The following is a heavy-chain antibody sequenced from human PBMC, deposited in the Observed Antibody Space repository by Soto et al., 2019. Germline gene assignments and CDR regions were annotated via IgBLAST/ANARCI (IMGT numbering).Heavy chain of an antibody. CDR1: GGTFTHLL. CDR2: IIPTFNSP. J-gene: IGHJ4*01. D-gene: IGHD2-21*01. CDR3: ASGRWMTVNATDT. V-gene: IGHV1-69*06. Sequence: QVQLVQSGAEVKKPGSSVRVSCKASGGTFTHLLFSWVRQAPGQGLEYMGNIIPTFNSPKYAQKFQGRITITADTSTDTVYMDLSSLSSNDAALYYCASGRWMTVNATDTWGQGTLVTVSS.